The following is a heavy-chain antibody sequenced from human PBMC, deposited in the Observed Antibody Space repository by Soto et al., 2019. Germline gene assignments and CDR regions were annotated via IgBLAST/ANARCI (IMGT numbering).Heavy chain of an antibody. V-gene: IGHV4-4*02. J-gene: IGHJ4*02. D-gene: IGHD1-26*01. CDR3: ANKGGTYYFY. CDR2: ISPSGNS. Sequence: QVQLQESGPGLVKPSGTLSLTCAVSGASISGSKWWTWVRQSPGKGLEWIGEISPSGNSNYNPSLKGRVTLSVDKAKNQFSLQLTSVDAADTAIYYCANKGGTYYFYWGQGTLVTVSS. CDR1: GASISGSKW.